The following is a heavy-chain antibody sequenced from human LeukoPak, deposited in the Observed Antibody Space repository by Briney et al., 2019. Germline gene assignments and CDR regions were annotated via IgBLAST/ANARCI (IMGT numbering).Heavy chain of an antibody. V-gene: IGHV3-21*01. D-gene: IGHD6-13*01. CDR1: GFTFSSYS. CDR2: ISSSSSYI. Sequence: GGSLRLSCAAAGFTFSSYSMNWVRQAPGKGLEWVSSISSSSSYIYYADSVKGRFTISRDNAKNSLYLQMNSLRAEDTAVYYCARGYSSSWYKDYWGQGTLVTVSS. CDR3: ARGYSSSWYKDY. J-gene: IGHJ4*02.